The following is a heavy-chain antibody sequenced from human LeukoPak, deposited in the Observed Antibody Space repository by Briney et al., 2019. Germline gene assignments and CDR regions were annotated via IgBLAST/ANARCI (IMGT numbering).Heavy chain of an antibody. D-gene: IGHD6-6*01. J-gene: IGHJ4*02. CDR2: INPSGGST. Sequence: ASVKVSCKASGYTFTSYYMHWVRQAPGQGLEWMGIINPSGGSTSYAQKFQGRVTMTRDTSTSTVYMELSSLRSEDTAVYYCAREIGGSSSRPRTGGFDYWGQGTLVTVSS. V-gene: IGHV1-46*01. CDR1: GYTFTSYY. CDR3: AREIGGSSSRPRTGGFDY.